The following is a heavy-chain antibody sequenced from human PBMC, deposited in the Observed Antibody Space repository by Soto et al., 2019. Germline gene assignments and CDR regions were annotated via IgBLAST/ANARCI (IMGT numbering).Heavy chain of an antibody. Sequence: GGSLRLSCAASGFTLSSYGMHWHDMHWVRQATGKGLEWVASLSYAGDTYYAGSVKGRFTVSRESAKNSLYLQMNSLTAGDTAVYYCAKFSHSASRYYSTVFCGTGPTVTGS. J-gene: IGHJ6*03. CDR3: AKFSHSASRYYSTVF. D-gene: IGHD3-3*01. CDR1: GFTLSSYGMHWHD. V-gene: IGHV3-13*01. CDR2: LSYAGDT.